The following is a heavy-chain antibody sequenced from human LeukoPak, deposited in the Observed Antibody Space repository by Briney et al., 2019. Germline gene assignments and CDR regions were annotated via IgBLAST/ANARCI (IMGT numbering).Heavy chain of an antibody. CDR1: GFTFSSYG. V-gene: IGHV3-30*18. J-gene: IGHJ3*02. Sequence: GGSLRLSCAASGFTFSSYGMHWVRQAPGKGLEWVAVISHDGSNKYYADSVKGRFTISRDNSKNTLYLQMNSLRAEDTAVYYCAKGSRGFGESNAFDIWGQGTMVTVSS. CDR2: ISHDGSNK. CDR3: AKGSRGFGESNAFDI. D-gene: IGHD3-10*01.